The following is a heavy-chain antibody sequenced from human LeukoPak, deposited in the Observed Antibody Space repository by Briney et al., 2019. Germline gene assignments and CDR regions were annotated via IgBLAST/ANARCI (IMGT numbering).Heavy chain of an antibody. Sequence: GGSLRLSCAASGFTFSSYAMSWVRQAPGKGLEWVSVLSGSGGSTYYADSVKGRFTISRDNSKNTLYLQMNSLRAEDTAVYYCAKRVSYCSSTSCLFDYWGQGTLVTVSS. D-gene: IGHD2-2*01. J-gene: IGHJ4*02. CDR2: LSGSGGST. CDR3: AKRVSYCSSTSCLFDY. V-gene: IGHV3-23*01. CDR1: GFTFSSYA.